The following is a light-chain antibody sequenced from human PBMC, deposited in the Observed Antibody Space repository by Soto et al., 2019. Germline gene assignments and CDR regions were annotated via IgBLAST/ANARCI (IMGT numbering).Light chain of an antibody. CDR3: QQTYSTPPT. CDR2: AAS. Sequence: DIQMSQSPSPLSASVGDRVTITCRASQSISTYLNWYQQKAGLAPKLLIYAASSLQSGVPSRFSGSGSGTDFTLTISSRQPEDFATYYCQQTYSTPPTFGQGTKVDI. V-gene: IGKV1-39*01. CDR1: QSISTY. J-gene: IGKJ1*01.